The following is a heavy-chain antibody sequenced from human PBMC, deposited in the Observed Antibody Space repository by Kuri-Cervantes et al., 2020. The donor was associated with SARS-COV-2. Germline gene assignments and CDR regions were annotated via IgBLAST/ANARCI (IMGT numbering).Heavy chain of an antibody. J-gene: IGHJ5*02. CDR1: GFTFSSYP. Sequence: GESLKISCAASGFTFSSYPMTWVRQAPGKGLEWVSAISGSGGSTYYADSVKGRFTIPRDNSKNTLYLQMNSLRAEDTAVYYCAKWAPSSGYYFKSWFDPWGQGTLVTVSS. CDR3: AKWAPSSGYYFKSWFDP. D-gene: IGHD3-22*01. V-gene: IGHV3-23*01. CDR2: ISGSGGST.